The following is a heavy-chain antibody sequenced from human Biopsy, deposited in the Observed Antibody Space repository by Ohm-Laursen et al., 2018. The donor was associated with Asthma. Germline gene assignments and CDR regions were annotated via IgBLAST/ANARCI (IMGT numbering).Heavy chain of an antibody. CDR2: IIPFYGTA. J-gene: IGHJ4*02. CDR1: GGTFSNFA. V-gene: IGHV1-69*13. Sequence: SVKVSCKAPGGTFSNFAISWVRQAPGQGLEWMGRIIPFYGTATYAQNFQGRLTLTADESTSTAYMELSSLRSEDTAVYFCARDYDGDYVQRHLPLAYWGQGTLVTVSS. CDR3: ARDYDGDYVQRHLPLAY. D-gene: IGHD4-17*01.